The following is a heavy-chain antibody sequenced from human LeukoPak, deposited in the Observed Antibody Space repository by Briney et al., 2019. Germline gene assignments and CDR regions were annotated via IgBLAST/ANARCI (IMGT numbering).Heavy chain of an antibody. J-gene: IGHJ4*02. V-gene: IGHV3-21*03. CDR2: ISSSSSYI. CDR1: GFTFSSYS. CDR3: AKQLVVVIHIFDY. D-gene: IGHD3-22*01. Sequence: GGSLRLSCAASGFTFSSYSMNWVRQAPGKGLEWVSSISSSSSYIYYADSVKGRFTISRDSSKNTLYLQMNSLRAEDTAVYYCAKQLVVVIHIFDYWGQGTLVTVSS.